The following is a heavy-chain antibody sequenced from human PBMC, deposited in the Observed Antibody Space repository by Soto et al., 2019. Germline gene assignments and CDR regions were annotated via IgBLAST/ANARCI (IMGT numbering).Heavy chain of an antibody. CDR2: ISAYNGNT. V-gene: IGHV1-18*01. J-gene: IGHJ6*02. CDR1: GYTFTSYG. Sequence: GASVKVSCKASGYTFTSYGISWVRQAPGQGLEWMGWISAYNGNTNYAQKLQGRVTMTTDTSTSTAYMELRSLRSDNTAVYYCAKDKEMATIFFVSQAPYDNREYGMDVWGQGTTVTVSS. D-gene: IGHD3-22*01. CDR3: AKDKEMATIFFVSQAPYDNREYGMDV.